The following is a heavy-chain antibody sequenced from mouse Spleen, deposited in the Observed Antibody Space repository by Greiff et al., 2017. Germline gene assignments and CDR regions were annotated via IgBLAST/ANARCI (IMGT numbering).Heavy chain of an antibody. Sequence: EVQGVESGEGLVKPGGSLKLSCAASGFTFSSYAMSWVRQTPEKRLEWVAYISSGGDYIYYADTVKGRFTISRDNARNTLYLQMSSLKSEDTAMYYCTRERVYYDYDRYAMDYWGQGTSVTVSS. V-gene: IGHV5-9-1*02. J-gene: IGHJ4*01. CDR3: TRERVYYDYDRYAMDY. D-gene: IGHD2-4*01. CDR1: GFTFSSYA. CDR2: ISSGGDYI.